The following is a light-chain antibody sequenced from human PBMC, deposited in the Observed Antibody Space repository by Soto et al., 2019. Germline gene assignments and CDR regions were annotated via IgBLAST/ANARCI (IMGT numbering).Light chain of an antibody. V-gene: IGKV3D-15*01. CDR1: QSVSDN. Sequence: ETVMTQSPDTLSLSKGERATLSCRASQSVSDNLAWYQQRPGQGPRLLIYGASNRATGIPDRFSGSGSGTDFTLTISRLEPEDFAVYYCQQYNNWPITFGQGTRLEIK. CDR3: QQYNNWPIT. J-gene: IGKJ5*01. CDR2: GAS.